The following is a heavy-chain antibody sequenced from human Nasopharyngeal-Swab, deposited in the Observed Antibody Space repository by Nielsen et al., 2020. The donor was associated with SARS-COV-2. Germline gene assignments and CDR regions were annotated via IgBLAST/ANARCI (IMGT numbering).Heavy chain of an antibody. CDR3: ARGEGVLKHTYYYGSGSSYLYYYGMDV. Sequence: GSLRLSCAVYGGSFSGYYWSWIRQPPGKGLEWIGEINHSVSTNYNPSLKGRATISVDTSKNQFSLKLSSVTAADTAVYYCARGEGVLKHTYYYGSGSSYLYYYGMDVWGQGTTVTVSS. CDR1: GGSFSGYY. J-gene: IGHJ6*02. D-gene: IGHD3-10*01. CDR2: INHSVST. V-gene: IGHV4-34*01.